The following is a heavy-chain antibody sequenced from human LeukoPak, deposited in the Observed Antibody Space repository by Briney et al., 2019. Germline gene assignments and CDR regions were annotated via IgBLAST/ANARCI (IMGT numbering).Heavy chain of an antibody. V-gene: IGHV1-8*01. CDR1: GYTFTSYD. J-gene: IGHJ6*02. Sequence: ASVKVSCKASGYTFTSYDINWVRQATGQGLEWMGWMNPNGGNTGYAQKFQGRVTMTRNTSISAAYMELSSLRSEDTAVYYCARGRGAGCSSTSCYRFYYYGMDVWGQGTTVTVSS. D-gene: IGHD2-2*02. CDR3: ARGRGAGCSSTSCYRFYYYGMDV. CDR2: MNPNGGNT.